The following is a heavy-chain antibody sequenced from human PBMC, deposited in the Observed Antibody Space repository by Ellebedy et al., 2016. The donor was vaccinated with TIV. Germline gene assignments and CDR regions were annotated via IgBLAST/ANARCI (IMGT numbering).Heavy chain of an antibody. Sequence: MPSETLSLTCTVSGGSIRSYYWSWIRQPPGKGLEWIGYIYYSGGTNYNPSLKSRVTISVDTSKNQFSLKLSSVTAADTAVYYCARLRGYPVWGFDAFDIWGQGTMVTVSS. J-gene: IGHJ3*02. V-gene: IGHV4-59*08. D-gene: IGHD3-16*01. CDR2: IYYSGGT. CDR1: GGSIRSYY. CDR3: ARLRGYPVWGFDAFDI.